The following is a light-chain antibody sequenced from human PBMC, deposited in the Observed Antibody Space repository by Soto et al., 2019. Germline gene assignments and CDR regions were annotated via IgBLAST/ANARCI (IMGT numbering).Light chain of an antibody. CDR2: GAS. V-gene: IGKV1-27*01. CDR3: QKYDRAPRT. CDR1: QGIGNY. Sequence: GDRVPIPCRASQGIGNYLAWYQQKPGKVPKLLIYGASTLQSGVPSRFSGSGSGADFTLTISSLRPEDVATYYCQKYDRAPRTFGPGTKVDIK. J-gene: IGKJ1*01.